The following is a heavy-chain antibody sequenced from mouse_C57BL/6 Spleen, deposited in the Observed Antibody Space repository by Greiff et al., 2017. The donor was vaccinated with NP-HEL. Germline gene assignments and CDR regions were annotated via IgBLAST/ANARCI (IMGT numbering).Heavy chain of an antibody. CDR2: ISDGGSYT. CDR1: GFTFSSYA. J-gene: IGHJ2*01. Sequence: EVQRVESGGGLVKPGGSLKLSCAASGFTFSSYAMSWVRQTPEKRLAWVATISDGGSYTYYPDNVKGRFTISRDNAKNHLYLQMSHLKSEDTAMYYCARDRANWDYFDYWGQGTTLTVSS. D-gene: IGHD4-1*01. CDR3: ARDRANWDYFDY. V-gene: IGHV5-4*01.